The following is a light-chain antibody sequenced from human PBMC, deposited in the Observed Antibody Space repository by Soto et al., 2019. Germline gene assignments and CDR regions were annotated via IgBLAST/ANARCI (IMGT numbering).Light chain of an antibody. V-gene: IGLV1-44*01. CDR2: SNN. J-gene: IGLJ1*01. Sequence: QSSLTQPPPTSGAPGPRGTLSCSGSSSQTGSNTVNWYQQLPGAAPKLLIYSNNQRPSGVSDRFSGSKSGTSASLAISGLQSEDEADYYCAAWDDSLNGSYVFGTGTKVTVL. CDR1: SSQTGSNT. CDR3: AAWDDSLNGSYV.